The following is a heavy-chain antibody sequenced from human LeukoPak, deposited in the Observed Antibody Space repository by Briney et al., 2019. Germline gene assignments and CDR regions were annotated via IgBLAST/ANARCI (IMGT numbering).Heavy chain of an antibody. CDR2: IKQHGSEK. Sequence: GGSLRLSCAASGFTFSSFWMSWVRQAPGKGLEWVANIKQHGSEKYYVDSVKGRFTISRDNAKNSLYLQMNSLRAEDTAVYYCAKDFQFTPPLLGFDYWGQGTLVTVSS. J-gene: IGHJ4*02. D-gene: IGHD3-16*01. V-gene: IGHV3-7*03. CDR1: GFTFSSFW. CDR3: AKDFQFTPPLLGFDY.